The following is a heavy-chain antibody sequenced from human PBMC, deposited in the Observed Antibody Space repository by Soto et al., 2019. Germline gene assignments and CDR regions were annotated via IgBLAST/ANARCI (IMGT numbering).Heavy chain of an antibody. J-gene: IGHJ4*02. Sequence: GGSLRLSCAASGFTFSSYGMSWVRQAPGKGLECVSGISNSGGITYHADSVKGRFTISRDNSKNTLYLQMNSLRVEDTAVYYCAKSYGYGYYFDYWGQGMLVTV. CDR1: GFTFSSYG. D-gene: IGHD5-18*01. CDR3: AKSYGYGYYFDY. CDR2: ISNSGGIT. V-gene: IGHV3-23*01.